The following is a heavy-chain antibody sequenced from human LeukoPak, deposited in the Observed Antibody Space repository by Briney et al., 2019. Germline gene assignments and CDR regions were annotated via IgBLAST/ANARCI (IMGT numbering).Heavy chain of an antibody. V-gene: IGHV3-48*01. CDR2: ISSSSSTI. Sequence: GGSLRLSCAASGFTFRSYSMNWVRQAPGKGLEWVSYISSSSSTIYYADSVKGRFTISRDNAKNSLYLQMNSLRAEDTAVYYCARDRSVPFDYWGQGTLVTVSS. J-gene: IGHJ4*02. CDR3: ARDRSVPFDY. D-gene: IGHD4-17*01. CDR1: GFTFRSYS.